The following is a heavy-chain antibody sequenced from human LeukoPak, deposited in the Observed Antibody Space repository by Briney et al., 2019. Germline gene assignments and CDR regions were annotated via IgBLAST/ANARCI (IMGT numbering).Heavy chain of an antibody. CDR2: IISTSSVI. D-gene: IGHD2-2*01. CDR1: GFTFSSQT. Sequence: GGSLRLSCTASGFTFSSQTMNWVRQAPGKGLEWVSYIISTSSVIYYADSVKGRFTISRDNAKSSLYLQMNSLRAEDTAVYYCVRNLPAADYWGQGTLVTVSS. J-gene: IGHJ4*02. V-gene: IGHV3-48*04. CDR3: VRNLPAADY.